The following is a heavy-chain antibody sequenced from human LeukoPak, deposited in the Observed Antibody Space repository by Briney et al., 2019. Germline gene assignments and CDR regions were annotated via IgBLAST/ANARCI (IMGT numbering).Heavy chain of an antibody. V-gene: IGHV4-34*01. CDR2: INHSGST. J-gene: IGHJ5*02. D-gene: IGHD3-3*01. Sequence: SETLSLTCAVYGGSFSGYYWSWIRQPPGKGLEWIGEINHSGSTNHNPSLKSRVTISVDTSKNQFSLKLSSVTAADTAVYYCARGGGYDFWSGYYRAWFDPWGQGTLVTVSS. CDR3: ARGGGYDFWSGYYRAWFDP. CDR1: GGSFSGYY.